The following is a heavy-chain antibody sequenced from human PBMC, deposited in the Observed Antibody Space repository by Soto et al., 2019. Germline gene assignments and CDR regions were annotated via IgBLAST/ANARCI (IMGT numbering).Heavy chain of an antibody. CDR3: ARERGGHCSSTSCYYYFDY. CDR1: GGSISSYY. V-gene: IGHV4-59*01. J-gene: IGHJ4*02. Sequence: SETLSLTCTVSGGSISSYYWSWIRQPPGKGLEWIGYIYYSGSTNYNPSLKSRVTISVDTSKNQFSLKLSSVTAADTAVYYCARERGGHCSSTSCYYYFDYWGQGTLVTVSS. D-gene: IGHD2-2*01. CDR2: IYYSGST.